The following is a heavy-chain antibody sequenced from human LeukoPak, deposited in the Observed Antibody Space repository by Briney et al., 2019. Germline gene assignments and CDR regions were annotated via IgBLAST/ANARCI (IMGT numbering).Heavy chain of an antibody. CDR2: INPNSGGT. J-gene: IGHJ4*02. CDR3: ASGGPYTAMVYVSY. CDR1: GGTFSSYA. Sequence: ASVKVSCKASGGTFSSYAISWVRQAPGQGLEWMGWINPNSGGTNYAQKFQGRVTMTRDTSISTAYMELSRLRSDDTAVYYCASGGPYTAMVYVSYWGQGTLVTVSS. D-gene: IGHD5-18*01. V-gene: IGHV1-2*02.